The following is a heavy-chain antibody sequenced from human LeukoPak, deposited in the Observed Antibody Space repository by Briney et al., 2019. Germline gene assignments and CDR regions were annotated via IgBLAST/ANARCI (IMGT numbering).Heavy chain of an antibody. V-gene: IGHV4-39*01. CDR2: IYYSGST. D-gene: IGHD2-8*02. CDR1: GGSISSSSYY. J-gene: IGHJ4*02. CDR3: ARHEEIYWWCDY. Sequence: PSETLSLTCTVSGGSISSSSYYWGWIRQPPGKGLEWIGSIYYSGSTYYNPSLKSRVTISVDTSKNQFSLKLSSVTAADTAVYYCARHEEIYWWCDYWGQGTLVTVSS.